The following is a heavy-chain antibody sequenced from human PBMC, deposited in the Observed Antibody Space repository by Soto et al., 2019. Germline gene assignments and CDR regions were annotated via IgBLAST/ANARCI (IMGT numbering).Heavy chain of an antibody. CDR3: ARDDYRFNSGYGFSMDV. V-gene: IGHV1-8*01. Sequence: ASVKVSCKASGYTFTSYDINWVRQATGQGLEWMGWMNPNSGNTGYAQKFQGRVTMTRNTSISTAYMELSSLRSEDTAVYYCARDDYRFNSGYGFSMDVWGQGTTVTVSS. D-gene: IGHD5-12*01. CDR1: GYTFTSYD. J-gene: IGHJ6*02. CDR2: MNPNSGNT.